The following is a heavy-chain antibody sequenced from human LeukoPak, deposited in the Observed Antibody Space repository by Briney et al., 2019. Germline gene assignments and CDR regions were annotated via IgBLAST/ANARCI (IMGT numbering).Heavy chain of an antibody. CDR2: IYTTGST. V-gene: IGHV4-61*02. CDR3: ARDSSYAADYFDY. Sequence: SQTLSLTCTVSGGSISSGSYYWSWIRQPAGKGLEWIGRIYTTGSTNYNPSLKSRVTISVDTSKNQFSPKLSSLTAADTAVYYCARDSSYAADYFDYWGQGTLVTVSS. J-gene: IGHJ4*02. CDR1: GGSISSGSYY. D-gene: IGHD6-25*01.